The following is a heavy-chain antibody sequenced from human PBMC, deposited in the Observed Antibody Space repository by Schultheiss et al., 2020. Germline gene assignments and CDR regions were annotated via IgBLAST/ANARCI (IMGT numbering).Heavy chain of an antibody. Sequence: GGSLRLSCAASGFTFNNYAMTWVRQAPGKGLEWVSSIGGSGGGLHYADSVKGRFTISRDNSKNTLYLQMNSLRAEDTAVYYCAKRDYWGQGTLVTVSS. CDR2: IGGSGGGL. CDR3: AKRDY. V-gene: IGHV3-23*01. J-gene: IGHJ4*02. CDR1: GFTFNNYA.